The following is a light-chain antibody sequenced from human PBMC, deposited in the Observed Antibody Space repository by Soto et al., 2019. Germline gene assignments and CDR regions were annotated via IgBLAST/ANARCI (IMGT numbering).Light chain of an antibody. CDR1: QGISNY. V-gene: IGKV1-27*01. Sequence: DIQMTQSPASLSASVGDRVTITCRASQGISNYLAWYQQKPGKVPKLLIYADSILQSGVPPRFSGSGSGTDFTLTISSLQPEDVATYYCQNYDSAPFTFVPGTKVDL. J-gene: IGKJ3*01. CDR2: ADS. CDR3: QNYDSAPFT.